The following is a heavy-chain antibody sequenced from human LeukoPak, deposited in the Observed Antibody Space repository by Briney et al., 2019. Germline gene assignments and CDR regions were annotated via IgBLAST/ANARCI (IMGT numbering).Heavy chain of an antibody. Sequence: GGSLRLSCAASGFTFSSYWMSWVRQAPGKGLEWVANIKQDGSEKYYVDSVKGRFTISRDNAKNSLYLQMNSLRAEDTAVYYCARERPAYSYGYYYYYGMDVWGQGTTVTVSS. CDR3: ARERPAYSYGYYYYYGMDV. D-gene: IGHD5-18*01. J-gene: IGHJ6*02. CDR2: IKQDGSEK. V-gene: IGHV3-7*01. CDR1: GFTFSSYW.